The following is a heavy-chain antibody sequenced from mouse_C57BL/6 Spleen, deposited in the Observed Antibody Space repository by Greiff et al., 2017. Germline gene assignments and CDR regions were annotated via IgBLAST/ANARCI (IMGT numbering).Heavy chain of an antibody. CDR1: GYTFTDYE. J-gene: IGHJ4*01. V-gene: IGHV1-15*01. D-gene: IGHD1-1*01. CDR3: TRDYVSSFDAMDG. Sequence: VQLQQSGAELVRPGASVTLSCKASGYTFTDYEMHWVKQTPVHGLEWIGAIDPETGGTAYNQKFKGKAILTADKSSSTAYMELRSLTSEDSAVYYCTRDYVSSFDAMDGWGHGTSVTVAS. CDR2: IDPETGGT.